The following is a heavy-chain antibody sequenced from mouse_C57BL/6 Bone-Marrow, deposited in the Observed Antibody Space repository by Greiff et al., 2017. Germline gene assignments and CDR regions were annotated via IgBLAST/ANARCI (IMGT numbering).Heavy chain of an antibody. CDR2: IYPGSGST. CDR1: GYTFTSYW. D-gene: IGHD1-1*01. V-gene: IGHV1-55*01. J-gene: IGHJ4*01. CDR3: ARKATVVALHYYAMDY. Sequence: QVQLQQPGAELVKPGASVKMSCKASGYTFTSYWITWVKQRPGPGLEWIGDIYPGSGSTNYNEKFKSKATLTVDTSSSTAYMQRSSLTSEDSEVYYSARKATVVALHYYAMDYWGQGTSVTVSS.